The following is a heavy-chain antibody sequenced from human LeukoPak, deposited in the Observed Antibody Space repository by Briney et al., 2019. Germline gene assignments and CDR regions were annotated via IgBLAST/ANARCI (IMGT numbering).Heavy chain of an antibody. Sequence: GGSLRLSCAASGFTFSSYAMHWVRQAPGKGLECVSYISNSGSTIYYADSVKGRFTISRDNAKNSLYLQMNSLRAEDTAVYYCARAHSTLDYWGQGILVTVSS. D-gene: IGHD2/OR15-2a*01. V-gene: IGHV3-48*01. CDR3: ARAHSTLDY. CDR1: GFTFSSYA. J-gene: IGHJ4*02. CDR2: ISNSGSTI.